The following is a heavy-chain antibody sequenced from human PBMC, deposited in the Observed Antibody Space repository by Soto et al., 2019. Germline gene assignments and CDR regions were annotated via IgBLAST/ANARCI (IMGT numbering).Heavy chain of an antibody. CDR1: GFTFSSYS. CDR3: ARGFWSGYSHFDY. Sequence: EVQLVESGGGLVQPGGSLRLSCAASGFTFSSYSMNWVRQAPGKGLEWVSYISSSSSTIYYADSVKGRFTISRDNAKNSLYLKMNSLRAEDTAVYYCARGFWSGYSHFDYWGQGTLVTVSS. J-gene: IGHJ4*02. D-gene: IGHD3-3*01. V-gene: IGHV3-48*01. CDR2: ISSSSSTI.